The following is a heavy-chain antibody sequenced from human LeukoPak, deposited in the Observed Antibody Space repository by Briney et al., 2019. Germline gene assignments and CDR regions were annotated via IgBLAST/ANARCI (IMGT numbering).Heavy chain of an antibody. D-gene: IGHD6-13*01. J-gene: IGHJ3*02. CDR2: IYYRGST. CDR3: ARESAAGMGDAFDI. CDR1: GGSISSYY. Sequence: SETLSLTCTVSGGSISSYYWNWIRQPPGKGLGWIGYIYYRGSTNYNPSLKSRVTISVDTSKNQFSLKLSSVTAADTAVYYCARESAAGMGDAFDIWGQGTMVTVSS. V-gene: IGHV4-59*12.